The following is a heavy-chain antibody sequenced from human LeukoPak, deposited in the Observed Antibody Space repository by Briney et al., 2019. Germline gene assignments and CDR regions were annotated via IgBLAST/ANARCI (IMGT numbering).Heavy chain of an antibody. J-gene: IGHJ4*02. CDR1: GITFSDYY. CDR2: ISSSGSST. CDR3: AREWHSGHEY. V-gene: IGHV3-11*04. Sequence: PGGSLRLSCAVSGITFSDYYMSWLRQAPGKGLKWVSKISSSGSSTYYAESVKGRFTISRDNAKNSLYLQMNSLRVEDTAVYYCAREWHSGHEYWGQGTLVTVSS. D-gene: IGHD5-12*01.